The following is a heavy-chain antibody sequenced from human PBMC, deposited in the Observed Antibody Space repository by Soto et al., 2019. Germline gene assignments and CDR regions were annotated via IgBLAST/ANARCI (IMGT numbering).Heavy chain of an antibody. J-gene: IGHJ4*02. Sequence: SETLSLTCSVSGGSIGTYYWSWIRQPPGKGLEWIGYVYYSGSTNYNPSLKNRLTLSVDTAQNQFSLKLSSVTAADTAVYFCARVNDYGGNVADYWGQGTLVTVSS. V-gene: IGHV4-59*08. CDR3: ARVNDYGGNVADY. D-gene: IGHD4-17*01. CDR1: GGSIGTYY. CDR2: VYYSGST.